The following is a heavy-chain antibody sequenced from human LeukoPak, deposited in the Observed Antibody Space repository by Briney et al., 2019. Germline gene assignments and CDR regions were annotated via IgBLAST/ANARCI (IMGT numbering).Heavy chain of an antibody. D-gene: IGHD2/OR15-2a*01. CDR2: THSSGST. V-gene: IGHV4-39*01. J-gene: IGHJ3*02. CDR3: ARHKSITYDAFDI. Sequence: SETLSLTCSVSDGYISSTYYWGWIRQPPGMGLEWIGSTHSSGSTYYNPSLKSRVTISVDTSKNQFSLKLSSVTAADTAVYYCARHKSITYDAFDIWGQGTMVTVSS. CDR1: DGYISSTYY.